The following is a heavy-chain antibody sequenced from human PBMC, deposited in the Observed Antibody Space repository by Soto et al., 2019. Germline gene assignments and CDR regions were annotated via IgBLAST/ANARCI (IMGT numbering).Heavy chain of an antibody. D-gene: IGHD3-16*01. CDR2: ISGSGGTT. Sequence: EVQLLESGGGLVQPGGSLRLSCAASGFTFSSYAMSWVRQAPGKGLGWVSGISGSGGTTYYADSVQGRFTISRDKSKITLYLHMSSLRAEDAALYYCARSGRGEHTGYFDYWGQGALVTVSS. CDR3: ARSGRGEHTGYFDY. J-gene: IGHJ4*02. CDR1: GFTFSSYA. V-gene: IGHV3-23*01.